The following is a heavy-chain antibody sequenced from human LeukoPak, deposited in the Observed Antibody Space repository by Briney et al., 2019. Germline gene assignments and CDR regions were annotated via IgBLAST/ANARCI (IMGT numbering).Heavy chain of an antibody. CDR2: ISPSGSTK. Sequence: PGGSLRLSCAASGFTVSTNYMNWVRQAPGKGLEWVSNISPSGSTKYYADSVKGRFTISRDNAKNSLYLQMNSLRAEDTGVYYCTKLAVASADSWGPGTLVTVSS. V-gene: IGHV3-48*03. J-gene: IGHJ4*02. CDR1: GFTVSTNY. D-gene: IGHD6-19*01. CDR3: TKLAVASADS.